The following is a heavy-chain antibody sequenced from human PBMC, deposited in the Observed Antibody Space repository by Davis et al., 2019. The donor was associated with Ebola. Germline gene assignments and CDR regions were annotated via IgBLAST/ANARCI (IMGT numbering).Heavy chain of an antibody. CDR2: IKSKTDGGTT. D-gene: IGHD6-13*01. Sequence: GGSLRLSCAASGFTFSNAWMSWVRQAPGKGLEWVGRIKSKTDGGTTAYAAPVKGRFTISRDDSNNTLYLEMNSLKTEDTAVYYCTTREVCQQHGEDYYYYYGMDVWGQGTTVTVSS. CDR3: TTREVCQQHGEDYYYYYGMDV. CDR1: GFTFSNAW. J-gene: IGHJ6*02. V-gene: IGHV3-15*01.